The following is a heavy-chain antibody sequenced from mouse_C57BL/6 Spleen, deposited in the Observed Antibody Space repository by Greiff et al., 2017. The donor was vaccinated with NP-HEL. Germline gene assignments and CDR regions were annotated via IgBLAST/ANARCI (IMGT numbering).Heavy chain of an antibody. CDR2: ISYDGSN. J-gene: IGHJ1*03. CDR1: GYSITSGYY. V-gene: IGHV3-6*01. D-gene: IGHD1-1*01. Sequence: EVKLQESGPGLVKPSQSLSLTCSVTGYSITSGYYWNWIRQFPGNKLEWMGYISYDGSNNYNPSLKNRISITRDTSKNQFFLKLNSVTTEDTATYYCARITTPLGYFDVWGTGTTVTVSS. CDR3: ARITTPLGYFDV.